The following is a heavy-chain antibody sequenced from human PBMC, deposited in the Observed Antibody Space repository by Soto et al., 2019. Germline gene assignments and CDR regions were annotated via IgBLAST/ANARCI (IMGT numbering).Heavy chain of an antibody. V-gene: IGHV1-18*01. D-gene: IGHD2-2*01. CDR2: ISAYNGNT. CDR1: GYTFTSYG. Sequence: ASVKVSCKASGYTFTSYGISWVRQAPGQGLEGMGWISAYNGNTNYAQKLQGRVTMTTDTSTSTAYMELRSLRSDDTAVYYCARAGYCSRTSCDYYYYYYYMDVWGKGATVTVSS. J-gene: IGHJ6*03. CDR3: ARAGYCSRTSCDYYYYYYYMDV.